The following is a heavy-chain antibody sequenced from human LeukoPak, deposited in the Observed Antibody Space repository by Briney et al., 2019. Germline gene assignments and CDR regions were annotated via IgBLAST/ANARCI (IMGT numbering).Heavy chain of an antibody. Sequence: GGSLRLSCAASGFTFSTYWMYWVRQAPGKGLVWVSCINTDGRNTGYADSVKGRFTISRDNAKNTLYLQMTILTAEDTAVYYFARVGKSGSYYYFDYWGQGTLVTVSS. CDR2: INTDGRNT. D-gene: IGHD1-26*01. J-gene: IGHJ4*02. CDR3: ARVGKSGSYYYFDY. CDR1: GFTFSTYW. V-gene: IGHV3-74*01.